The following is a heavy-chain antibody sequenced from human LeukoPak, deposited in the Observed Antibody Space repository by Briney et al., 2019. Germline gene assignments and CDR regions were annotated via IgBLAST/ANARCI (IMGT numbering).Heavy chain of an antibody. Sequence: GASVKVSCKASGGTFSSYAISWVRQAPGQGLEWMGGIIPIFGTANYAQKFQGRVTITADESTSTAYMELSSLRSEGTAVYYCAREGAIVVVPAALTLLLYYYYGMDVWGQGTTVTVSS. J-gene: IGHJ6*02. CDR2: IIPIFGTA. CDR3: AREGAIVVVPAALTLLLYYYYGMDV. V-gene: IGHV1-69*13. D-gene: IGHD2-2*01. CDR1: GGTFSSYA.